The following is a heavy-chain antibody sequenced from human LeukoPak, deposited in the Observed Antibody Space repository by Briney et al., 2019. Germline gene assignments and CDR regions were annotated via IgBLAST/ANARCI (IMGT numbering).Heavy chain of an antibody. D-gene: IGHD6-19*01. CDR1: GFTFSSYW. Sequence: GGSLRLSCAASGFTFSSYWMHWVRQTPGKGLVWVSRINSDGSITTYADSVKGRFTISRDNAKNTLCVQMNSLRAEDTGVYYCARGGTSGGAPDYYYYMDVWGKGTTVTVSS. J-gene: IGHJ6*03. V-gene: IGHV3-74*03. CDR3: ARGGTSGGAPDYYYYMDV. CDR2: INSDGSIT.